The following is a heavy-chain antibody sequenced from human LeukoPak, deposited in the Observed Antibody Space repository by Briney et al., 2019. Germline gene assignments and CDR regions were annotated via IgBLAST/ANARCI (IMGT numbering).Heavy chain of an antibody. Sequence: GESLKISCKASGYSFRSYWIGWMRQMPGKGLEWMGVIYPADSDTRYSPSFQGQVTISADKSISTAYLQWSSLRASDTAVYYCAKGAGEFDHWGQGTLVTVSS. J-gene: IGHJ4*02. CDR3: AKGAGEFDH. V-gene: IGHV5-51*01. CDR2: IYPADSDT. CDR1: GYSFRSYW. D-gene: IGHD3-10*01.